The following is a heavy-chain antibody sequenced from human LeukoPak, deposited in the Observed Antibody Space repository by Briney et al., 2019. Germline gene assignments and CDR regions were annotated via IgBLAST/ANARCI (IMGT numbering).Heavy chain of an antibody. CDR2: INKDGSEK. V-gene: IGHV3-7*01. J-gene: IGHJ1*01. CDR1: GFTFSSYW. Sequence: GGSLRLSCAASGFTFSSYWMSWVRQTPGKGLEWVANINKDGSEKYYMDSVRGRFTISRDNAKNSLSLQMNSLRVEDTAVYYCAGELVAGPAEYFQHWGQGTLVTVSS. D-gene: IGHD6-19*01. CDR3: AGELVAGPAEYFQH.